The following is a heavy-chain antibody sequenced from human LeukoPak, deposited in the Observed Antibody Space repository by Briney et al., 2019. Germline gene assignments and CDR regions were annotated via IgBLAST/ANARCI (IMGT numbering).Heavy chain of an antibody. Sequence: QPGGSLRLSCAASGFTFSSYSMNWVRQAPGKGLEWVSYISSSSSTIYYADSVKGRFTISRDNAKNSLYLQMNSLRAEDTAVYYCARDYLLPSLPYYYDSSGYYDYYYGMDVWGQGTTVTVSS. J-gene: IGHJ6*02. V-gene: IGHV3-48*01. D-gene: IGHD3-22*01. CDR1: GFTFSSYS. CDR2: ISSSSSTI. CDR3: ARDYLLPSLPYYYDSSGYYDYYYGMDV.